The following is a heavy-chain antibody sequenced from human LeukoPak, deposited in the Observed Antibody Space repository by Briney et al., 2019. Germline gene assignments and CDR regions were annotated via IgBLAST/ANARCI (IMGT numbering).Heavy chain of an antibody. J-gene: IGHJ4*02. Sequence: ASVKVSCKASGYTFTDYYMHWVRQAPGQGLEWMGRINPDTGGTNSAQRFRGRVTMTRDTSISTAYMELSGLRSDDTAVYYCARDSGLGPTWHPFDHWGQGTPVTVSS. CDR1: GYTFTDYY. CDR2: INPDTGGT. D-gene: IGHD1-26*01. V-gene: IGHV1-2*02. CDR3: ARDSGLGPTWHPFDH.